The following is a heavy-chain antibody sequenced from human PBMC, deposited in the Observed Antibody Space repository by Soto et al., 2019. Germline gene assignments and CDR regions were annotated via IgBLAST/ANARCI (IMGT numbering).Heavy chain of an antibody. CDR1: GGSISNYF. J-gene: IGHJ3*02. D-gene: IGHD5-12*01. V-gene: IGHV4-4*07. CDR3: ARNVASPGVSGSWGAFDI. Sequence: QVQLQESGPGLVKPSETLSLICTVSGGSISNYFWDWIRQPAGEGLEWIGSIFSSGSTNYNSSLKSRVTMSVDTSKNQVSLKLTSMTAADTVVYYCARNVASPGVSGSWGAFDIWGQGTMVTVSS. CDR2: IFSSGST.